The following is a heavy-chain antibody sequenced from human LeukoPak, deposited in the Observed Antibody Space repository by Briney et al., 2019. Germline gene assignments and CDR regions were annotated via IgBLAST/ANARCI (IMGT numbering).Heavy chain of an antibody. D-gene: IGHD3-3*01. CDR1: GFTFSSYD. CDR3: ARAGRGGVATSIDY. Sequence: PGGSLRLSCAASGFTFSSYDMHWVRQATGKGLEWVSAIGTAGDTYYPGSVKGRFTISRENAKNSLYLQMNSLRAGDTAVYYCARAGRGGVATSIDYWGQGTLVTVSS. J-gene: IGHJ4*02. V-gene: IGHV3-13*01. CDR2: IGTAGDT.